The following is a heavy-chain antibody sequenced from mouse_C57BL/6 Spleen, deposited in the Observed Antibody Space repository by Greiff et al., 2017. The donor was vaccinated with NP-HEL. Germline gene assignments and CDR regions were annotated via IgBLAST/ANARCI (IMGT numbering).Heavy chain of an antibody. D-gene: IGHD1-1*01. Sequence: QVQLQQSGAELVRPGTSVKVSCKASGYAFTNYLIEWVKQRPGQGLEWIGVINPGSGGTNYNEKFKGKATLTAYKSSSTAYMQLSSLTSEDSAVYFCARRYERGYFDVWGTGTTVTVSS. CDR3: ARRYERGYFDV. CDR1: GYAFTNYL. J-gene: IGHJ1*03. V-gene: IGHV1-54*01. CDR2: INPGSGGT.